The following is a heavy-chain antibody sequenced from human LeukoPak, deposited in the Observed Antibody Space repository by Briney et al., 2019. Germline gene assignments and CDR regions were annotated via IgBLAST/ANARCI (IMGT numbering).Heavy chain of an antibody. CDR2: IYSSGSV. CDR3: AREKVKLGKSWYFDL. CDR1: GVSTSGNY. Sequence: SETLSLTCTVSGVSTSGNYWSWIRQPPGAGLEWIGYIYSSGSVTYNPSLKSRVSMTIDTSRDQLSLKVNSVTAADTAVYYCAREKVKLGKSWYFDLWGRGTLVTVSS. D-gene: IGHD7-27*01. V-gene: IGHV4-59*01. J-gene: IGHJ2*01.